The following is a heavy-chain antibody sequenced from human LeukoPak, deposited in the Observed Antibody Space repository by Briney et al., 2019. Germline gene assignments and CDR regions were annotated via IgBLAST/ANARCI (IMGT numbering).Heavy chain of an antibody. V-gene: IGHV1-69*05. CDR1: GGTFGGYA. CDR3: ARTPLPGRLGNWLTTYWYFDL. D-gene: IGHD1-20*01. Sequence: ASVTVSCKASGGTFGGYALSWVRQAPGQGLEWMGGIMPILGTTNYAQNLKGRVTITTDESTTTAYMGLSSLRSEDTAVYYCARTPLPGRLGNWLTTYWYFDLWGRGTLVTVSS. J-gene: IGHJ2*01. CDR2: IMPILGTT.